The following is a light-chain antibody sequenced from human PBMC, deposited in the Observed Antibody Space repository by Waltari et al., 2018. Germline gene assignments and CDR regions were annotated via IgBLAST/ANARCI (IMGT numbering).Light chain of an antibody. CDR1: SSNIGSNT. CDR3: AVWDDGLNGWV. J-gene: IGLJ3*02. CDR2: SNK. Sequence: QSVLTQPPSASGTPGQRVTISCSGSSSNIGSNTVNWYQQLPGTAPKLLIHSNKQRPSGVPDRVSASKSGTSASLAISGLQSEDELEYYCAVWDDGLNGWVFGGGTKLTVL. V-gene: IGLV1-44*01.